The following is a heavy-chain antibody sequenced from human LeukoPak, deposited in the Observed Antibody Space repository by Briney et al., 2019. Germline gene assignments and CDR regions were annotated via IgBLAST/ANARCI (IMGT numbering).Heavy chain of an antibody. J-gene: IGHJ4*02. CDR3: ARDAYGGFLDY. D-gene: IGHD5-12*01. V-gene: IGHV1-46*01. Sequence: TSVKVSCKASGYTFTSYYMHWVRQAPGQGLEWMGIINPSGGSTSYAQKFQGRVTMTRDMSTSTVYMELSSLRSEDTAVYYCARDAYGGFLDYWGQGTLVTVSS. CDR1: GYTFTSYY. CDR2: INPSGGST.